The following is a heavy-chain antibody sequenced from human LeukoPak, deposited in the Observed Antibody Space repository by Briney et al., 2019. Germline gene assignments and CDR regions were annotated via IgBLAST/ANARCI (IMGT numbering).Heavy chain of an antibody. J-gene: IGHJ4*02. CDR2: INNSGST. D-gene: IGHD6-19*01. CDR1: GGSFSGYY. CDR3: ARARMYSSGWYFDY. Sequence: SETLSLTCGVYGGSFSGYYWSWIRQPPGKGLEWIGEINNSGSTNYNPSLKSRVTISVDTSKNQFSLKLSSVTAADTAVYYCARARMYSSGWYFDYWGQGTPVTVSS. V-gene: IGHV4-34*01.